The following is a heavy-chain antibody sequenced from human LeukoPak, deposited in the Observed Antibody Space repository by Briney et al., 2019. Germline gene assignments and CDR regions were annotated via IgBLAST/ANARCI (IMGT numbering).Heavy chain of an antibody. CDR2: IRQDGSET. CDR1: GFTFSSYW. CDR3: VSTATFDY. J-gene: IGHJ4*02. V-gene: IGHV3-7*01. D-gene: IGHD4-11*01. Sequence: GGSLRHSCAASGFTFSSYWMSWVRQAPGKGLEWVANIRQDGSETKYVDSVKGRFTISRDNAKNSLFLQMNSLRAEDTAVYYCVSTATFDYWGQGTLVTVSS.